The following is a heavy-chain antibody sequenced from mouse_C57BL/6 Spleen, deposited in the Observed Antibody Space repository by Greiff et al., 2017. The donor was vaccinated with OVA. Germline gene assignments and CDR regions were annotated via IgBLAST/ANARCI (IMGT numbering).Heavy chain of an antibody. CDR2: IRLKSDNYAT. CDR1: GFTFSNYW. CDR3: TSPYGKGGFAY. J-gene: IGHJ3*01. V-gene: IGHV6-3*01. D-gene: IGHD2-1*01. Sequence: EVKLMESGGGLVQPGGSMKLSCVASGFTFSNYWMNWVRQSPEKGLEWVAQIRLKSDNYATHYAESVKGRFTISRDDSKSSVYLQMNNLRAEDTGIYYCTSPYGKGGFAYWGQGTLVTVSA.